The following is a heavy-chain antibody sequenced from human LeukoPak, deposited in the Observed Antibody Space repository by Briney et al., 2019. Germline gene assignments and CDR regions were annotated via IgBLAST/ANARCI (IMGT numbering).Heavy chain of an antibody. J-gene: IGHJ3*02. CDR3: ARGRSRGPTGAFDI. D-gene: IGHD2-15*01. V-gene: IGHV4-59*01. CDR2: IHYSVST. Sequence: SETLSLTCIVSGGSISSYYWSWIRQPPGKGLEWIGYIHYSVSTNYNPSLKSRVTVSLDTSKNQFSLRLSSVTAADTAVYYCARGRSRGPTGAFDIWGQGTMVTVSS. CDR1: GGSISSYY.